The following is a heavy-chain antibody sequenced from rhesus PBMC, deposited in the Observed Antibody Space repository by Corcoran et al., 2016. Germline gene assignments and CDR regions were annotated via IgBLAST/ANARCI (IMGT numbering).Heavy chain of an antibody. V-gene: IGHV4S11*01. Sequence: QVQLQDSGPGLVKPSETLSLTCAVSGYSISSNYWSWIRQPPGKGLEWIGYIYGSGSSTNYNPSLKSRVTLSVDTSKTQLSLKLSSVTTADTAVYYCARRYSGSYSFDYWGQGVLVTVSS. J-gene: IGHJ4*01. CDR1: GYSISSNY. D-gene: IGHD1-44*02. CDR2: IYGSGSST. CDR3: ARRYSGSYSFDY.